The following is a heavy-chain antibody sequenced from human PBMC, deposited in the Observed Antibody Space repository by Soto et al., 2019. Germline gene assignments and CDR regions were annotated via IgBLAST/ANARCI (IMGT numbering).Heavy chain of an antibody. D-gene: IGHD3-22*01. Sequence: SETLSLTCTVSGGSISSGGYYWSCIRQHPGKGLEWIGYIYYSGSTYYNPSLKSRVTISVDTSKNQFSLKLSSVTAADTAVYYCARVYYYDSSGPFDIWGQGTMVTVSS. CDR3: ARVYYYDSSGPFDI. CDR2: IYYSGST. V-gene: IGHV4-31*03. J-gene: IGHJ3*02. CDR1: GGSISSGGYY.